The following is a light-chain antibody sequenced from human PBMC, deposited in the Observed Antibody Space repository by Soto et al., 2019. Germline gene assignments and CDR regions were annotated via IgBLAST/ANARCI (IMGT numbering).Light chain of an antibody. V-gene: IGKV3-15*01. Sequence: EIVMTQSPATLSVSLGERATLSCRASQSVSSNLAWYQQKPGQAPRLLIYGASTRATGIPARFSGSGSGTEFTLTICSLQSEDFAVYYCQQYNNWPWTFGQGTKVEIK. CDR1: QSVSSN. CDR3: QQYNNWPWT. J-gene: IGKJ1*01. CDR2: GAS.